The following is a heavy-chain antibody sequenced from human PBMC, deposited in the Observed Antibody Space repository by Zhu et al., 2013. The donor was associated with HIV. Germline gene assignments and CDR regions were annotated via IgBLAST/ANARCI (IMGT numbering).Heavy chain of an antibody. CDR3: ATSDEYSTSEGWGWFDP. J-gene: IGHJ5*02. V-gene: IGHV1-18*01. D-gene: IGHD6-6*01. CDR2: ISPKNGDT. Sequence: QAQLVQSGTEVKKPGASVKVSCQASGYTFTRFGISWVRQAPGQGLEWMGWISPKNGDTNYAQNFQGKVTMTTDTSTNTAYMELMRLTSDDTAVYYCATSDEYSTSEGWGWFDPWAREPWSSSP. CDR1: GYTFTRFG.